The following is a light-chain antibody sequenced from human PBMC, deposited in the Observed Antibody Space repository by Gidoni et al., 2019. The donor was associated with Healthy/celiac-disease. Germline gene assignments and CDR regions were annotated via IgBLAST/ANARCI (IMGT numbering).Light chain of an antibody. V-gene: IGKV1-5*03. CDR3: QQYNSYSWT. J-gene: IGKJ1*01. CDR1: QSISSW. Sequence: DIQMTQSPSTLSASVGDRVTITCRDSQSISSWLAWYQQKPGKAPKLLIYKASSLESGVPSRFRGSGSGTEFTLTISSLQPDDFATYYCQQYNSYSWTFXQXTKVXIK. CDR2: KAS.